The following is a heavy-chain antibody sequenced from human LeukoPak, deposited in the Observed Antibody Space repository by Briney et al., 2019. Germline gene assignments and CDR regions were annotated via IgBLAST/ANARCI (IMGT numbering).Heavy chain of an antibody. V-gene: IGHV3-30*18. CDR3: AKEGYYYDSSGYNYYYGMDV. Sequence: PGGSLRLSCAASGFTFSSYGMHWVRQAPGKGLEWVAAVSYDGSNKYYADSVKGRFTISRDNSKKTLYLQMNSLRAEDTAVYYCAKEGYYYDSSGYNYYYGMDVWRQGTTVTVSS. D-gene: IGHD3-22*01. CDR2: VSYDGSNK. CDR1: GFTFSSYG. J-gene: IGHJ6*02.